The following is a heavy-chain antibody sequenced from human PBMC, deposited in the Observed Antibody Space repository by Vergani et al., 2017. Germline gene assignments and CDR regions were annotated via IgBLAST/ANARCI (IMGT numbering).Heavy chain of an antibody. V-gene: IGHV5-51*01. D-gene: IGHD6-13*01. CDR1: GYSFTSYW. CDR2: IYPGDSDT. Sequence: EVQLVQSGAEVKKPGESLRISCKGSGYSFTSYWISWVRQMPGKGLEWMGIIYPGDSDTRYSPSFQGQVTISADKSISTAYLQWSSLKASDTAMYYCARHFEVAAAGTRYNWFDPWGQGTLVTVSS. J-gene: IGHJ5*02. CDR3: ARHFEVAAAGTRYNWFDP.